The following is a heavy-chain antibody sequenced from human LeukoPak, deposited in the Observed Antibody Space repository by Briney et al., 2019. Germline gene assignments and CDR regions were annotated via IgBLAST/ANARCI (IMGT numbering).Heavy chain of an antibody. D-gene: IGHD2-2*01. J-gene: IGHJ4*02. V-gene: IGHV1-69*06. CDR3: ATPLFCSSTSCYPFDY. CDR2: IIPIFGTA. Sequence: GASVKVSCKASGGTFSSYAISWVRQAPGQGLEWMGGIIPIFGTANYAQKFQGRVTMTEDTSTDTAYMELSSLRSEDTAVYYCATPLFCSSTSCYPFDYWGQGTLVTVSS. CDR1: GGTFSSYA.